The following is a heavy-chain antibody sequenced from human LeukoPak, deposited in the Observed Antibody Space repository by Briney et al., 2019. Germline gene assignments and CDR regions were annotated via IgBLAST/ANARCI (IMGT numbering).Heavy chain of an antibody. J-gene: IGHJ4*02. CDR1: GGSINSNSYYY. CDR2: ISYSGST. Sequence: SETLSLTCTVSGGSINSNSYYYWGWIRQPPGKGLEWIGTISYSGSTYYNPSLKSRVTISVDTSKNQFSLKLSSVTAADTAVYYCARGQWELQYWGQGTLVTVSS. V-gene: IGHV4-39*07. D-gene: IGHD1-26*01. CDR3: ARGQWELQY.